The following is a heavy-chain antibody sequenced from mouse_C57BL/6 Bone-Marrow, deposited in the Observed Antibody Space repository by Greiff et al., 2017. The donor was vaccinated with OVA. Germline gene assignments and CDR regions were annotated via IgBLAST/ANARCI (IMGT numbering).Heavy chain of an antibody. CDR2: IWSGGST. D-gene: IGHD2-5*01. CDR3: ASYSNYDYYAMDY. Sequence: QVHVKQSGPGLVQPSQSLSITCTVSGFSLTSYGVHWVRQSPGKGLEWLGVIWSGGSTDYNAAFISRLSISKDNSKSQVFFKMNSLQADDTAIYYCASYSNYDYYAMDYWGQGTSVTVSS. CDR1: GFSLTSYG. J-gene: IGHJ4*01. V-gene: IGHV2-2*01.